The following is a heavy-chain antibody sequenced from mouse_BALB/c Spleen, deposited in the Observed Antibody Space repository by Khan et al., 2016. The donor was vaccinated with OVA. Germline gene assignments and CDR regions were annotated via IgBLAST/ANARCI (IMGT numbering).Heavy chain of an antibody. V-gene: IGHV1-4*01. Sequence: QVQLKESGAELARPGATVKMSCKASGYTFTSYTMHWVKQRPGKGLEWIGYISPGSSYTNYNQKFKEKATFTADNSSSTAYMQLSSLTSEDSAVYYCAREGAYCRSDGSFAYWGQGTLVTVSA. D-gene: IGHD2-14*01. CDR3: AREGAYCRSDGSFAY. CDR2: ISPGSSYT. J-gene: IGHJ3*01. CDR1: GYTFTSYT.